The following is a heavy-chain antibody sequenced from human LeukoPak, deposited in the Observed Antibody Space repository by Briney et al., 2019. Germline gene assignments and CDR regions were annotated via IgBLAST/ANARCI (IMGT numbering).Heavy chain of an antibody. CDR3: TTRGLIVVVTAGGLTSPFDY. D-gene: IGHD2-21*02. CDR2: IKSKTDGGTT. J-gene: IGHJ4*02. V-gene: IGHV3-15*01. Sequence: GGSLRLSCAASGFTFSNAWMSWVRQAPGKGLEWVGRIKSKTDGGTTDYAAPVKGRFTISRDDSKNTLYLQMNSLKTEDTAVYYCTTRGLIVVVTAGGLTSPFDYWGQGTLVTVSS. CDR1: GFTFSNAW.